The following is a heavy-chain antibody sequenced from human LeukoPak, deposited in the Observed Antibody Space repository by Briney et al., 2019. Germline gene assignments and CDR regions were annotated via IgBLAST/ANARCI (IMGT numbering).Heavy chain of an antibody. CDR1: GFTFDDYA. CDR2: ISWNSGSI. CDR3: AKAKRLGPFDY. J-gene: IGHJ4*02. V-gene: IGHV3-9*01. D-gene: IGHD1-1*01. Sequence: GGSLRLSCAASGFTFDDYAMHWVRQAPGKGLEWVSGISWNSGSIGYADSVKGRFTISRDNAKNSLYLQMNSQRAEDTALYYCAKAKRLGPFDYWGQGTLVTVSS.